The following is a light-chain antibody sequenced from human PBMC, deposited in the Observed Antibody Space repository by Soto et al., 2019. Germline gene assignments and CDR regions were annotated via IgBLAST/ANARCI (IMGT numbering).Light chain of an antibody. CDR3: QQYEISPQIN. Sequence: EILLTPSPGTLSLSPVERATLSCRASQSLNRRYLAWYQKKPGQAPTLLIYDAYRRATDIPDRFSGSGSGTDFTLTITRLEPEDFAMYYCQQYEISPQINFGKGKRLELK. CDR1: QSLNRRY. J-gene: IGKJ5*01. V-gene: IGKV3-20*01. CDR2: DAY.